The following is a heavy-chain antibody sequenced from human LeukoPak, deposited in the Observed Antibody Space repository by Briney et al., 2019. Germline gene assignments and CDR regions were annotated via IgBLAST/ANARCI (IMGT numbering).Heavy chain of an antibody. J-gene: IGHJ1*01. Sequence: PGGSLRLSCAASGFTFSSNWMSWVRQAPGKGLEWVAYIKEDGSEKYYVDSVKGRFTISRDNSKNSLYLQMNSLRTEDTALYYCAKEIAAAGPTGYFQHWGQGTLVTVSS. D-gene: IGHD6-13*01. CDR3: AKEIAAAGPTGYFQH. CDR1: GFTFSSNW. CDR2: IKEDGSEK. V-gene: IGHV3-7*05.